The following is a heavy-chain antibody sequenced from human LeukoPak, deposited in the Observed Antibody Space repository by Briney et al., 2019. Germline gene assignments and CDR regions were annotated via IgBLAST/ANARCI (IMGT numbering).Heavy chain of an antibody. Sequence: GSSVKVSCKASGGTFSSYAINWVRQATGQGLEWMGWMNPNSGNTGYAQKFQGRVTMTRNTSISTAYMELSSLRSEDTAVYYCARAQFGSWFGESYAFDIWGQGTMVTVSS. V-gene: IGHV1-8*02. CDR3: ARAQFGSWFGESYAFDI. CDR2: MNPNSGNT. J-gene: IGHJ3*02. CDR1: GGTFSSYA. D-gene: IGHD3-10*01.